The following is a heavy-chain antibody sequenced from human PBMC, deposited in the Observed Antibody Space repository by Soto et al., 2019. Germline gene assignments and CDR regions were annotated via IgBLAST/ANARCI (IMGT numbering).Heavy chain of an antibody. CDR3: ARDTPRSRNWYFDL. CDR1: GFTFSSYE. J-gene: IGHJ2*01. V-gene: IGHV3-48*03. Sequence: EVQLVESGGGLVQPGGSLRLSCAASGFTFSSYEMNWVRQAPGKGLEWVSYISSSGSTIYYADSVKGRFTISRDNAKNSLYLQMNSLRAEDTAVYYCARDTPRSRNWYFDLWCRGTLVTVSS. CDR2: ISSSGSTI.